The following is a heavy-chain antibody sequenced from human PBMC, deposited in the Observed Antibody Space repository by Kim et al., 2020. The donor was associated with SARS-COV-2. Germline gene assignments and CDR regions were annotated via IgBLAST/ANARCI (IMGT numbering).Heavy chain of an antibody. Sequence: GGSLRLSCAASGFTFTNAWMAWVRQAPGKGLEWVGRIKSKTDGGTTDYAAPVKDRFTISKDDSKNTLYLQMNSLKTEDTSVYYCTIDAGANNPWGQGTLVTVSS. CDR2: IKSKTDGGTT. D-gene: IGHD1-26*01. CDR3: TIDAGANNP. V-gene: IGHV3-15*01. CDR1: GFTFTNAW. J-gene: IGHJ5*02.